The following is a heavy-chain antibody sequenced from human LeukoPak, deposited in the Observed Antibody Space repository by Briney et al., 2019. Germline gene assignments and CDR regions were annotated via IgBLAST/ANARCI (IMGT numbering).Heavy chain of an antibody. CDR1: GFTFDDYA. D-gene: IGHD6-19*01. CDR2: ISGDGGST. CDR3: AKDKELLQWLVRPYYFDY. J-gene: IGHJ4*02. Sequence: GGSLRLSCAASGFTFDDYAMHWVRQAPGKGLEWVSLISGDGGSTYYADSVKGRFTISRDNSKNSLYLQMNSLRTEDTALYYCAKDKELLQWLVRPYYFDYWGQGTLVTVFS. V-gene: IGHV3-43*02.